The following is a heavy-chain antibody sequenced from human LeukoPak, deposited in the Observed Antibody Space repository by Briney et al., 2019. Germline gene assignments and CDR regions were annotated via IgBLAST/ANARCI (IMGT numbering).Heavy chain of an antibody. D-gene: IGHD5-18*01. CDR3: ARDLGYSYARHDY. J-gene: IGHJ4*02. V-gene: IGHV1-2*02. Sequence: ASVKVSCKASGYTFADYYMHWVRQAPGQGLEWMGWINPKSGGTNFAQRFQGRVTMTRATSISTAYMELSRLGYDDTAVYYCARDLGYSYARHDYWGQGTLVTVSS. CDR1: GYTFADYY. CDR2: INPKSGGT.